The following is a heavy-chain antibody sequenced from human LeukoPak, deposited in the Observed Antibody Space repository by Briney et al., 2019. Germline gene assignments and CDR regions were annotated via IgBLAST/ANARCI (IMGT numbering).Heavy chain of an antibody. J-gene: IGHJ4*02. Sequence: GASVKVSCKASGYTFTGYYMHWVRQAPGQGLEWMGWINPNSGGTNYAQKFQGRVTMTRDTSISTAYMELSRLRSDDTAVYYCARDPYYYDSSGYPRLNFDYWGQGTLVSVSS. CDR2: INPNSGGT. V-gene: IGHV1-2*02. CDR3: ARDPYYYDSSGYPRLNFDY. CDR1: GYTFTGYY. D-gene: IGHD3-22*01.